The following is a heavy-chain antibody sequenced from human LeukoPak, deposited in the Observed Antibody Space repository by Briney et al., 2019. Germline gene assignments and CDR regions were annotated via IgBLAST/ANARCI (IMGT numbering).Heavy chain of an antibody. D-gene: IGHD3-10*01. CDR1: GGSISSGDYY. Sequence: SETLSLTCTVSGGSISSGDYYWSWIRQPPGKGLEWIGYIYYSGSTYYNPSLKSRVTISVDTSKNQFSLKLSSVTAADTAVYYCARTNIWFGELSDAFDIWGQGTMVTVSS. V-gene: IGHV4-30-4*08. CDR3: ARTNIWFGELSDAFDI. CDR2: IYYSGST. J-gene: IGHJ3*02.